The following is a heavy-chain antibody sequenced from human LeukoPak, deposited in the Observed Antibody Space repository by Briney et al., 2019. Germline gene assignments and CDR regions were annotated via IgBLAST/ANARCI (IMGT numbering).Heavy chain of an antibody. CDR2: ISSSNYI. CDR1: GFTFNRYN. V-gene: IGHV3-21*01. D-gene: IGHD3-10*01. J-gene: IGHJ4*02. CDR3: ASFTIGRRVYSDY. Sequence: PGGSLRLSCAASGFTFNRYNMNWVRQAPGKGLECVSSISSSNYIYYADSVKGRFTISRDNAKSSLFLQMNNLRAEDTAVYYCASFTIGRRVYSDYWGQGTLITVSS.